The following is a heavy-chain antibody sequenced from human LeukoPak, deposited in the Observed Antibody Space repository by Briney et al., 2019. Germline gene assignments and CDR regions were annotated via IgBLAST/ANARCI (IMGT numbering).Heavy chain of an antibody. J-gene: IGHJ4*02. D-gene: IGHD6-19*01. V-gene: IGHV4-61*01. CDR1: GGSISSSSYY. CDR2: IYYSGST. Sequence: SETLSLTCSVSGGSISSSSYYWSWIRQPPGKGLEWIGYIYYSGSTNYNPSLKSRVTISVDTSKNQFSLKLSSVTAADTAVYYCARGDQWLVSYFDYWGQGTLVTVSS. CDR3: ARGDQWLVSYFDY.